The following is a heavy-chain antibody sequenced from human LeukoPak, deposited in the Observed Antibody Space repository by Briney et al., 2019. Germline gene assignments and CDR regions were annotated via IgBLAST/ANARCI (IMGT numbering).Heavy chain of an antibody. D-gene: IGHD6-13*01. V-gene: IGHV3-21*04. CDR1: GFTFSSYS. Sequence: GGSLRLSCAASGFTFSSYSMNWVRQAPGKGLEWVSSISSSSYIYYADSVKGRFTISRDNAKNSLYLQMNSLRAEDTAVYYCARDLMGIAYRGAFYYWGQGTLVTVSS. CDR2: ISSSSYI. CDR3: ARDLMGIAYRGAFYY. J-gene: IGHJ4*02.